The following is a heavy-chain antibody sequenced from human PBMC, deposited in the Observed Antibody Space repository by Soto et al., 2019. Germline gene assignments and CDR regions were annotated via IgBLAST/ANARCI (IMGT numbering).Heavy chain of an antibody. CDR3: ARHRDYYHGMDV. J-gene: IGHJ6*02. V-gene: IGHV1-8*01. Sequence: ASVKVSCKASGYTFTSYDIHWVRQATGQGLEWMGWMNPNSGITEFAQKFQGRVTMTRTTSTTTAYMELSSLRSDDTAVYYCARHRDYYHGMDVWGQGTTVTVSS. CDR1: GYTFTSYD. CDR2: MNPNSGIT.